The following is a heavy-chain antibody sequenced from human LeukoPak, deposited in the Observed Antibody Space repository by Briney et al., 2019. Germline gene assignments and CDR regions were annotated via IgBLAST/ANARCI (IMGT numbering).Heavy chain of an antibody. Sequence: SETLSLTCTVSGGSISSYYWSWIRQPPGKGLEWIGYIYYSGSTNYTPSLKSRVTISLDTSMNQFSLQLSSVTAADTAVYYCAREGHNDGSGLDAFEIWG. D-gene: IGHD3-10*01. CDR2: IYYSGST. V-gene: IGHV4-59*01. J-gene: IGHJ3*02. CDR1: GGSISSYY. CDR3: AREGHNDGSGLDAFEI.